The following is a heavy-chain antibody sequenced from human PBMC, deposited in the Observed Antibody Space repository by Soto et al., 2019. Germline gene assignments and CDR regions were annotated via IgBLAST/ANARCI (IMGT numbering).Heavy chain of an antibody. Sequence: PSETLSLTCTVSGGSFKSGSYSWSWIRQPPGKGLEWIGYVYHTGRTSYNPSLKSRVSITTDTSTNHFSLKLTSVTAADTAVYYCARGGFEYCSGGSCYHFDYWGQGTLVTVSS. CDR2: VYHTGRT. CDR3: ARGGFEYCSGGSCYHFDY. D-gene: IGHD2-15*01. CDR1: GGSFKSGSYS. V-gene: IGHV4-61*03. J-gene: IGHJ4*02.